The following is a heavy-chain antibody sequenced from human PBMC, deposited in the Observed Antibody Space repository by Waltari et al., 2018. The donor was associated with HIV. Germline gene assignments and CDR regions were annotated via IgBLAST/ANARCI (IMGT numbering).Heavy chain of an antibody. J-gene: IGHJ5*02. CDR3: ARIRSGNWFDP. V-gene: IGHV2-70*04. Sequence: QVTLKESGPALVKPTQTLTLTCTFSGFSLSTSGMRVSWIRQPPGKALEWLARIDWDDDKFYSTSLKTRLTISKDTSKNQVVLTMTNMDPVDTATYYCARIRSGNWFDPWGQGTQVTVSS. D-gene: IGHD3-3*01. CDR2: IDWDDDK. CDR1: GFSLSTSGMR.